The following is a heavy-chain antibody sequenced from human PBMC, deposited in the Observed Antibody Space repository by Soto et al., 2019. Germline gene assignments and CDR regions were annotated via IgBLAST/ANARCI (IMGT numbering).Heavy chain of an antibody. D-gene: IGHD1-1*01. Sequence: EVQLLESGGGLVQPGGSLRLSCAASGFTFSSYAMSWVRQAPGKGLEWVSAISGSGGSTYYADSVKGRFTISRDNAKNSLYLQMNSLRDEDPAVYYCARELQLEPPNYYYYYGMDVWGQGTTVTVSS. V-gene: IGHV3-23*01. CDR2: ISGSGGST. CDR1: GFTFSSYA. J-gene: IGHJ6*02. CDR3: ARELQLEPPNYYYYYGMDV.